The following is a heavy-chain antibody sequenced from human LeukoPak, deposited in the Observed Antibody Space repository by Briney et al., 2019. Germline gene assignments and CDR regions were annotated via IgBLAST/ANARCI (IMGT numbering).Heavy chain of an antibody. J-gene: IGHJ4*02. V-gene: IGHV4-4*02. CDR3: ARTSYNSGPTPGGY. CDR1: GGFISSGHW. CDR2: VFHSGST. D-gene: IGHD1-14*01. Sequence: SETLFLTCAVSGGFISSGHWWSWVRQSPGKGLEWIGEVFHSGSTNYNPSLERRVTISVDTSKREFSLKLNFVTAADTAVYYCARTSYNSGPTPGGYWGRGTLVTVSS.